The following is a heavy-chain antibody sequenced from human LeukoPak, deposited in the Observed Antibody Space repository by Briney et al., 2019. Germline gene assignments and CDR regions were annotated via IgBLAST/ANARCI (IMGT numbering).Heavy chain of an antibody. V-gene: IGHV1-69*02. CDR3: AKHHTADYYYGMDV. Sequence: SVKVSCKASGGTFSSYTISWVRQAPGQGLEWMGRIIPILGIANYAQKFQGRVTITADESTSTAYMELSSLRSEDTAVYYCAKHHTADYYYGMDVWGKGTTVTVSS. D-gene: IGHD5-18*01. J-gene: IGHJ6*04. CDR2: IIPILGIA. CDR1: GGTFSSYT.